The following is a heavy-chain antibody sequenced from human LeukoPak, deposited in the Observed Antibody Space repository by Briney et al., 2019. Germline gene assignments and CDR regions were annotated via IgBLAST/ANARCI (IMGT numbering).Heavy chain of an antibody. CDR3: TRIPSSTSSWYYFDY. CDR2: ISGSGGST. J-gene: IGHJ4*02. V-gene: IGHV3-23*01. Sequence: GGSLRLSCAASGFTFSSYAMSWVRQAPGKGLEWVSAISGSGGSTYYTDSVKGRFPISRDNSKNTLYLQMNSLRAEDTAVYYCTRIPSSTSSWYYFDYWGQGTLVTVSS. D-gene: IGHD6-13*01. CDR1: GFTFSSYA.